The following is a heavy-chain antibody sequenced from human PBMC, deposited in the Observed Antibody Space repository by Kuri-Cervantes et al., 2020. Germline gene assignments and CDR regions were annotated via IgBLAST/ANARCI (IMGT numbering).Heavy chain of an antibody. CDR1: GGSFSGYY. CDR3: ARLGGVTIIVG. Sequence: SETLSLTCAVYGGSFSGYYWSWIRQPPGKGLEWIGEINHSGSTNYNPSLKSRVTISVDTSKNHFSLKLSSVTAADTAVYYCARLGGVTIIVGWGQGTLVTVSS. J-gene: IGHJ4*02. D-gene: IGHD3-22*01. V-gene: IGHV4-34*01. CDR2: INHSGST.